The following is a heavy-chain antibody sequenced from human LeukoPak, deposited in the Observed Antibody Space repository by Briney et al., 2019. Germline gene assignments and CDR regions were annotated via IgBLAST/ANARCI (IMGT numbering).Heavy chain of an antibody. D-gene: IGHD2-21*01. CDR1: GYTFSNDW. CDR3: AKVWSANIVGRPGVLKYFDY. Sequence: GESLKISCKGSGYTFSNDWIAWVRQKPGKGLEWMGIIYPGDSDTRYSPSFQGQVTISVDKSISTAYLQWPSLKASDTAMYYCAKVWSANIVGRPGVLKYFDYWGQGTLVTVPS. V-gene: IGHV5-51*01. CDR2: IYPGDSDT. J-gene: IGHJ4*02.